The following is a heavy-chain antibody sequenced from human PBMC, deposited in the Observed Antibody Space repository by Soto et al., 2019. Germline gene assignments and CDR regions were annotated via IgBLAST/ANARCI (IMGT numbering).Heavy chain of an antibody. CDR3: ARGNDNYDFWNNWSLDP. CDR1: GGSISSYY. Sequence: PSETLSLTCTVSGGSISSYYWSWIRQPAGKGLEWIGRIYTSGSTNYNPSLKSRVTMSVDTSKNQFSLKLSSVTAADTAVYYCARGNDNYDFWNNWSLDPWGQGTLVTVSS. CDR2: IYTSGST. D-gene: IGHD3-3*01. V-gene: IGHV4-4*07. J-gene: IGHJ5*02.